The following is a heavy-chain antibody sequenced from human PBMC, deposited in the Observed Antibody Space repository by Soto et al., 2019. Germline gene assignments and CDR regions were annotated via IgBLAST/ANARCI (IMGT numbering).Heavy chain of an antibody. CDR3: VRGGYSSSWERLDP. D-gene: IGHD4-4*01. Sequence: GGSLRLSCAASGSSFPNYPMHRVRQTPDKGLEWLAVISHDGVTKNSADSVKGRFSISRDNSRNRLYLDMNSLRTEDTAMYYCVRGGYSSSWERLDPWGQGTLVTVSS. CDR1: GSSFPNYP. CDR2: ISHDGVTK. V-gene: IGHV3-30-3*01. J-gene: IGHJ5*02.